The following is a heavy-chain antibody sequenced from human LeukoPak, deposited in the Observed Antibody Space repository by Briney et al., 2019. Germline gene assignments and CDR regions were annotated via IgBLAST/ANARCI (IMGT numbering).Heavy chain of an antibody. CDR1: GGSISGYY. V-gene: IGHV4-59*01. J-gene: IGHJ4*02. CDR2: IYYSGST. Sequence: SETLSLTCTVSGGSISGYYWSWIRQPPGKGLEWIGYIYYSGSTNYNPSLKSRVTISVDTSKNQFSLKLSSVTAADTAVYYCARDSGSYSRGTFDYWGQGTLVTVSS. D-gene: IGHD1-26*01. CDR3: ARDSGSYSRGTFDY.